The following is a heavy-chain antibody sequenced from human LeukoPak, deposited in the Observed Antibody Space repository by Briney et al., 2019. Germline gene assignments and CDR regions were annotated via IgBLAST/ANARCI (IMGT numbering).Heavy chain of an antibody. CDR2: ISYSGST. Sequence: PSEILSLTCTVSGGSISTYYWSWIRQPPGKGLEWIGYISYSGSTDYNPYLRSRVTISVDTSKNQFSLRLSTVTAADTAVNYCARHGSYWDFDYWGQGALVTVSS. CDR1: GGSISTYY. CDR3: ARHGSYWDFDY. D-gene: IGHD1-26*01. J-gene: IGHJ4*02. V-gene: IGHV4-59*08.